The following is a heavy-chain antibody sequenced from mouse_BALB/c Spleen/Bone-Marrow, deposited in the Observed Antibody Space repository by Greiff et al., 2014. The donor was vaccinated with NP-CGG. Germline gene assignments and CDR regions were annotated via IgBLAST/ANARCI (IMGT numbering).Heavy chain of an antibody. J-gene: IGHJ1*01. Sequence: EVQLQQSGAELVKPGASVKISCKASGYTFTDYNMDWVKQSHGKSLEWIGDINPNYDSTSYNQKFKGKATLTVDKSSSTAYMEPRKLTSEDPSGYYRARGASPPDWVFECWGAGTTVTGSS. V-gene: IGHV1-18*01. CDR3: ARGASPPDWVFEC. CDR2: INPNYDST. CDR1: GYTFTDYN.